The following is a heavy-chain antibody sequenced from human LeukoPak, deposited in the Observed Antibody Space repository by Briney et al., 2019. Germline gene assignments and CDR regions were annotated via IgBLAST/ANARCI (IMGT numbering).Heavy chain of an antibody. CDR2: INPSGGST. CDR1: GYTFTSYY. Sequence: ASAKVSCKASGYTFTSYYMHWVRQAPGQGLEWMGIINPSGGSTSYAQKFQGRVTMTRDTSTSTVYMELSSLRSEDTAVYYCARGGVYYYDSSGYLDIWGQGTMVTVSS. D-gene: IGHD3-22*01. V-gene: IGHV1-46*01. J-gene: IGHJ3*02. CDR3: ARGGVYYYDSSGYLDI.